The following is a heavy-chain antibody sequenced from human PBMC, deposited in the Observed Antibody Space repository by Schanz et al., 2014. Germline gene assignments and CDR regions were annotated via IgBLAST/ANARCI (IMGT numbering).Heavy chain of an antibody. Sequence: QVQLVQSGAEVKKPGASVKVSCKASGYTFTSYSMHWVRQAPGQGLEWMGIINLSGGSTNNAQKCQGRRAMTRVTATSTVNLELSSLRTDNTAEYYCGRGVRRSYIDFWGQGTLITVSS. CDR1: GYTFTSYS. D-gene: IGHD3-10*01. V-gene: IGHV1-46*03. CDR2: INLSGGST. J-gene: IGHJ4*02. CDR3: GRGVRRSYIDF.